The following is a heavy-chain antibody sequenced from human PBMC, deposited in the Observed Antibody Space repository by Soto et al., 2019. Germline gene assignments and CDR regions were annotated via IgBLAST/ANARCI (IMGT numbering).Heavy chain of an antibody. CDR3: ARALLNIYGMDV. Sequence: SETLSLTCAVYGGSFSGYYWSWIRQPPGKGLEWIGEINHSGSTNYNPSLKSRVTISVDTSKNQFSLKLSSVTAADTAVYYCARALLNIYGMDVWGQGTTVTVSS. CDR1: GGSFSGYY. CDR2: INHSGST. J-gene: IGHJ6*02. V-gene: IGHV4-34*01. D-gene: IGHD5-12*01.